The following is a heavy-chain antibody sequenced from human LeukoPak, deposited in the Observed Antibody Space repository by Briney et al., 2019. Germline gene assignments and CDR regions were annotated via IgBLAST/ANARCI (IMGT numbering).Heavy chain of an antibody. CDR3: ARNHYGHYGDYSAGGYYYYMDV. D-gene: IGHD4-17*01. V-gene: IGHV1-18*01. CDR1: GYTFTSYG. Sequence: ASVKVSCKASGYTFTSYGISWVRQAPGQGLEWMGWISAYNGNTNYAQKLQGRVTMTTDTSTSTAYMELRSLRSDDTAVYYCARNHYGHYGDYSAGGYYYYMDVRGKGTTVTISS. J-gene: IGHJ6*03. CDR2: ISAYNGNT.